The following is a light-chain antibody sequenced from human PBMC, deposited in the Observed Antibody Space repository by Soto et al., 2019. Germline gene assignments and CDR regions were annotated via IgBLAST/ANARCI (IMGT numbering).Light chain of an antibody. CDR2: QAS. V-gene: IGKV1-5*03. CDR1: QSISSW. CDR3: QQYNRYGT. Sequence: DIQMTQSPSTLSASVGDRVTITCRASQSISSWLAWYQQRPGKAPKLLIYQASILESGVPSRFSGSGSGTEFTLTISSLQPDDFATYYCQQYNRYGTFGQGTKVEIK. J-gene: IGKJ1*01.